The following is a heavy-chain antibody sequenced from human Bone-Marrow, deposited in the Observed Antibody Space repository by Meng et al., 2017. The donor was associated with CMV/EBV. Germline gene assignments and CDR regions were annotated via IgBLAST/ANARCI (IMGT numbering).Heavy chain of an antibody. CDR2: IYNSGST. J-gene: IGHJ5*02. Sequence: SETRSLTCSVSDDSISSNYWSWIRQPPGKGLEWIGDIYNSGSTNYNPSLQSRVIISVDTSKNQFSLKVRSVTAADTAVYYCARVLSGWLDPWGQGTLVTVSS. CDR1: DDSISSNY. V-gene: IGHV4-59*01. CDR3: ARVLSGWLDP.